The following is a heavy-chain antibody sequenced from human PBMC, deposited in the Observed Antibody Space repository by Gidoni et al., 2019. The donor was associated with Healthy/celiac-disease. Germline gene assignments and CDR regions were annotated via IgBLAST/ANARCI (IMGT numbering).Heavy chain of an antibody. CDR2: IYWDDDK. J-gene: IGHJ4*02. V-gene: IGHV2-5*02. D-gene: IGHD4-17*01. Sequence: QITLKESGPTLVKPTQTLTLTCTFSGFSLSTSGVGVGWIRQPPGKALEWLALIYWDDDKRYSPSLKSRLTINKETSKNQVVIKMTNMDPVETATYYCAHRQRLLDYGDQSLRYFDYWGQGTLVTVSS. CDR1: GFSLSTSGVG. CDR3: AHRQRLLDYGDQSLRYFDY.